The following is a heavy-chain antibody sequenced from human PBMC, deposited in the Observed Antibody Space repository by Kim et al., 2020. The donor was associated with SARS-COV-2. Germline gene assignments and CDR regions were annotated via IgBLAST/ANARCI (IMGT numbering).Heavy chain of an antibody. CDR1: GFTFSSAA. V-gene: IGHV3-23*01. D-gene: IGHD3-10*01. CDR3: AKDMQLTY. J-gene: IGHJ4*02. Sequence: LSLTCAASGFTFSSAAMTWVRQAPGKGLEWVSLISASGANTYYADSVKGRVTVSRDDSKNTLYLQMNSLRAEDTAIYYCAKDMQLTYWGQGTLVTVSS. CDR2: ISASGANT.